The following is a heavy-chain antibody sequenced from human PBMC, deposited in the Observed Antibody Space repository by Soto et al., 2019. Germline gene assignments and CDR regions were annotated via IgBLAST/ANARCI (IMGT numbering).Heavy chain of an antibody. CDR2: VTYTGST. CDR3: ARGSSIAGLYYGMDV. D-gene: IGHD6-6*01. V-gene: IGHV4-39*07. J-gene: IGHJ6*02. Sequence: SETLSLTCTVSGGSLNTYTYYWGWIRQPPGKGLEWIGTVTYTGSTYYNPSLKSRVTISLDTSKNQFSLKLSSVTAADTAVYYCARGSSIAGLYYGMDVWGQGTTVT. CDR1: GGSLNTYTYY.